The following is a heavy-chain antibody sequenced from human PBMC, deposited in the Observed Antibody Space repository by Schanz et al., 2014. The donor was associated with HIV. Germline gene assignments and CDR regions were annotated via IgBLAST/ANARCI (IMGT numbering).Heavy chain of an antibody. CDR1: GFSFDNYG. Sequence: QVQLVESGGGVVRPGRSLKLSCAASGFSFDNYGMHWVRQAPGKGLEWLAVISYDGRNKKFANSVKGRFTIPRDNADNSLFLQANSLRAEDTAIYYCVRGQRLNSHSYYRGMAVWGQGTTVAVSS. CDR3: VRGQRLNSHSYYRGMAV. V-gene: IGHV3-30*03. D-gene: IGHD6-25*01. J-gene: IGHJ6*02. CDR2: ISYDGRNK.